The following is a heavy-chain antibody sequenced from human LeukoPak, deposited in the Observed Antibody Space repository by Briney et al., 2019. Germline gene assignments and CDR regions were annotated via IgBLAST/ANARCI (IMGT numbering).Heavy chain of an antibody. Sequence: RASETLSLTCAVSGGSVNSGSYYWSWIRQHPGKGLEWIGYIYYTGITNYNPSLKSRVTISVDTSKNQFSLNLNSVTAADTAVYYCATSQCGSDCYLAGDYWGQGTLVTVSS. D-gene: IGHD2-21*02. CDR2: IYYTGIT. J-gene: IGHJ4*02. V-gene: IGHV4-61*01. CDR1: GGSVNSGSYY. CDR3: ATSQCGSDCYLAGDY.